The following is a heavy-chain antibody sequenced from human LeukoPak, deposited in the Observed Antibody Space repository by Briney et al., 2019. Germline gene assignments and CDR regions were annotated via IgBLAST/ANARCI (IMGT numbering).Heavy chain of an antibody. J-gene: IGHJ3*02. V-gene: IGHV4-39*07. CDR3: ASETTVVTPDAFDI. CDR2: IYYSGST. CDR1: GGSISSSSYY. Sequence: SETLSLTCTVSGGSISSSSYYWGWIRQPPGKGLEWLGSIYYSGSTYYNPSLKSRVTISVDTSKNQFSLKLSSVTAADTAVYYCASETTVVTPDAFDIWGQGTMVTVSS. D-gene: IGHD4-23*01.